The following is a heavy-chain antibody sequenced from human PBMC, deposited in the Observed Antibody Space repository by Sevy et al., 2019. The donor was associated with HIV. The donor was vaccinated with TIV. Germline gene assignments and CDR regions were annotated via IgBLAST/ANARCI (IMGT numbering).Heavy chain of an antibody. CDR3: ARVVAATPGVPHYYYGMDA. D-gene: IGHD2-15*01. Sequence: GGSLRLSCAASGFTFSSYAMHWVRQAPGKGLEWVAVISYDGSNKYYADSVKGRFTISRDNSKNTLYLQMNSLRAEDTAVYYCARVVAATPGVPHYYYGMDAWGQGTTVTVSS. CDR1: GFTFSSYA. J-gene: IGHJ6*02. CDR2: ISYDGSNK. V-gene: IGHV3-30-3*01.